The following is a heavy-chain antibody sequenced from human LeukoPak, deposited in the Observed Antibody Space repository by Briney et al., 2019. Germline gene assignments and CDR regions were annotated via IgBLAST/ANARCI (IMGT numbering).Heavy chain of an antibody. J-gene: IGHJ4*02. CDR2: ISYDGRNK. CDR1: GFTFSSYG. CDR3: AKDGAGVYGLDY. D-gene: IGHD2-8*01. Sequence: GGSLRLSCAASGFTFSSYGMHWVRQAPGKGLEWVAVISYDGRNKYYADSVKGRFTISRDNSKNTLYLQMNSLRAEDTAVYYCAKDGAGVYGLDYWGQGTLVTVSS. V-gene: IGHV3-30*18.